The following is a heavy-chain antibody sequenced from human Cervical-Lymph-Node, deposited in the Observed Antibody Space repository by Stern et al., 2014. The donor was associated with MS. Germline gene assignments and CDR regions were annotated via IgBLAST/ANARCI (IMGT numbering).Heavy chain of an antibody. J-gene: IGHJ3*02. D-gene: IGHD3-22*01. V-gene: IGHV1-58*01. Sequence: QLVQSGPEVKKPGTSVKVSCKASGFTFTSSAVQWVRQARGQRLEWIGWIVGGNGNTNYAQKFPETVTISREMSTSTAYTATRSLRSEDTAVYYCAAEPMYYSDSVGAFDIWGQGTMVTVSS. CDR2: IVGGNGNT. CDR1: GFTFTSSA. CDR3: AAEPMYYSDSVGAFDI.